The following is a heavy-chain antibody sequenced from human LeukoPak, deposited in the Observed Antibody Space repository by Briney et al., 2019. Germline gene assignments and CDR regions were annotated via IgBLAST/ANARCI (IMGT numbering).Heavy chain of an antibody. D-gene: IGHD2-15*01. CDR2: ISSSSSYI. J-gene: IGHJ4*02. V-gene: IGHV3-21*01. CDR3: ARDNRCSGGSCYPYFDY. CDR1: GFTFSSYS. Sequence: GGSLRLSCAASGFTFSSYSMTSVRQAPAKGLEWVSSISSSSSYIYYADSVKGRFTISRDNAKNSLYLQMNSLRAEDTAVYYCARDNRCSGGSCYPYFDYWGQGTLVTVSS.